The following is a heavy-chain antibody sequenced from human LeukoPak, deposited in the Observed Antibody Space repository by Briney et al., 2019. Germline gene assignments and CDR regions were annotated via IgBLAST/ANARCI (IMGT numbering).Heavy chain of an antibody. Sequence: GASVKVSCKASGYTFTSYGISWVRQAPGKGLEWMGGFDPEDGETNYAQKFQGRVTMTEDTSTDTAYMELSSLRSEDTAVYYCARVRGVTMDVWGQGTTVTVSS. CDR1: GYTFTSYG. D-gene: IGHD3-10*01. J-gene: IGHJ6*02. CDR2: FDPEDGET. CDR3: ARVRGVTMDV. V-gene: IGHV1-24*01.